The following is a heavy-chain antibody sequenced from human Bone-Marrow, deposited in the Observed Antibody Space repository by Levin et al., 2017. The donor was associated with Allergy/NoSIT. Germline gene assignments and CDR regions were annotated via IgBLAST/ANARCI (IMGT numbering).Heavy chain of an antibody. D-gene: IGHD2/OR15-2a*01. CDR1: GGSISPYY. Sequence: ASETLSLTCAVSGGSISPYYWSWIRQPPGKELEWIGYIYYNGNTNYNPSLKSRVTISVDTSRNQLSLNLRSVTAADTAVYYCARDVTFIDAFEIWGQGTMVTVSS. J-gene: IGHJ3*02. V-gene: IGHV4-59*01. CDR3: ARDVTFIDAFEI. CDR2: IYYNGNT.